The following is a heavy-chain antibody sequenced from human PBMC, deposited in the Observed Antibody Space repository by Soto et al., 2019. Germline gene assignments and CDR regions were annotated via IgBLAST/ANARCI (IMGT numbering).Heavy chain of an antibody. CDR1: GGSISSSSYY. D-gene: IGHD3-22*01. J-gene: IGHJ4*02. V-gene: IGHV4-39*01. CDR2: IYYSGST. CDR3: LLGSGWKDFDY. Sequence: SETLSLTCAVSGGSISSSSYYWGWIRQPPGKGLEWIGSIYYSGSTYYNPSLKSRVTISVDTSKTQFSLKLSSVTAADTAVYCGLLGSGWKDFDYWGQGTLVTVSS.